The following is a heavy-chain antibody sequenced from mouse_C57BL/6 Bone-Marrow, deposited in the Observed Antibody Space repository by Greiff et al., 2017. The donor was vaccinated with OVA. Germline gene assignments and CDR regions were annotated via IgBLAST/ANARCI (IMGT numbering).Heavy chain of an antibody. Sequence: QVQLQQSGPGLVPPSQSLSITCTVSGFSLTSYGVHWVRQSPGKGLEWLGVLWSGGSTDYNAAFISRLSISKDNSKSQVFFKMNSLQADDTAIYYCARSGSAAWFAYWGQGTLVTVSA. CDR2: LWSGGST. CDR1: GFSLTSYG. V-gene: IGHV2-2*01. D-gene: IGHD3-2*02. J-gene: IGHJ3*01. CDR3: ARSGSAAWFAY.